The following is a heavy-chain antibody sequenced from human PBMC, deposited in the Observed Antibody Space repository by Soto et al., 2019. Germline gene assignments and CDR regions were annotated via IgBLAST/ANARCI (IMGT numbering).Heavy chain of an antibody. J-gene: IGHJ4*02. Sequence: GGSLRLSCVGSGFTFGNHWMSWVRQAPGKGLEWVANIKQDGSVKFYVDSVKGRFTISRDNAKNSLFLQMDSLRAEDTAVYYCAREAFWGQGTLVTVS. CDR3: AREAF. V-gene: IGHV3-7*01. CDR1: GFTFGNHW. CDR2: IKQDGSVK.